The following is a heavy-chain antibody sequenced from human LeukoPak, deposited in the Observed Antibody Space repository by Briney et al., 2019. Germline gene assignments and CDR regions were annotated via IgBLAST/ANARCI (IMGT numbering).Heavy chain of an antibody. J-gene: IGHJ4*02. D-gene: IGHD3-3*01. CDR3: ARISVFGVVHYYFDY. Sequence: PGGSLRLSCAASGFTFDDYGMSWVRHAPGKGLEWVSGINWNGGSTGYADSVKGRFTISRDNAKNSLYLQMNSLRAEDTALYYCARISVFGVVHYYFDYWGQGTLVTVSS. CDR1: GFTFDDYG. V-gene: IGHV3-20*04. CDR2: INWNGGST.